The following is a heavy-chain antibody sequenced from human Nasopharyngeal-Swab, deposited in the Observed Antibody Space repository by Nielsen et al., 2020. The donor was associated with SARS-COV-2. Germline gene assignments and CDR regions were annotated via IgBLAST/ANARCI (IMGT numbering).Heavy chain of an antibody. CDR2: IIPIFGTA. CDR3: ARDLVCSGGSCYRYYYYYGMDV. D-gene: IGHD2-15*01. J-gene: IGHJ6*02. V-gene: IGHV1-69*05. Sequence: WVRQAPGQGLEWMGGIIPIFGTANYAQKFQGRVTMTRDTSTSTVYMELSSLRSEDTAVYYCARDLVCSGGSCYRYYYYYGMDVWGQGTTVTVSS.